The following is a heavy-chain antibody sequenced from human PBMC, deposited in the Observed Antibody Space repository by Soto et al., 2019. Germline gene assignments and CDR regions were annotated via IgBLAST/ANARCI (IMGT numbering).Heavy chain of an antibody. CDR3: ARDGSDIVVVPAYYYYYYMDV. Sequence: GGSLRLSCAASGFTFSSYGMHWVRQAPGKGLEWVAVIWYDGSNKYYADSVKGRFTISRDNSKNTLYLQMNSLRAEDTAVYYCARDGSDIVVVPAYYYYYYMDVWGKGTTVTVSS. CDR1: GFTFSSYG. D-gene: IGHD2-2*01. CDR2: IWYDGSNK. V-gene: IGHV3-33*01. J-gene: IGHJ6*03.